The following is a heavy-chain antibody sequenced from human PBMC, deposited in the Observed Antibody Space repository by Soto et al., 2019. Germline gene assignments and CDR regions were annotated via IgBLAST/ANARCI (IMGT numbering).Heavy chain of an antibody. D-gene: IGHD6-25*01. Sequence: LRLSCAASGFTFSNDWMNWVRQAPGKGLEWVARIKTVTDGGTTDYAAPVKGRFFTSRDDSKSTLYLQMNSLKTEDTAIYYCMTHAVIYSRGHWGQGTLVTVSS. J-gene: IGHJ4*02. CDR3: MTHAVIYSRGH. CDR1: GFTFSNDW. CDR2: IKTVTDGGTT. V-gene: IGHV3-15*01.